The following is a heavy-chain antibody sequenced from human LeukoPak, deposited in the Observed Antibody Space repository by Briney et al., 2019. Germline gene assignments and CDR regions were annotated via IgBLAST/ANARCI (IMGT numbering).Heavy chain of an antibody. CDR1: GFTFSSYD. J-gene: IGHJ4*02. CDR2: ISSGGGGI. D-gene: IGHD4-17*01. Sequence: GGSLRLSCAASGFTFSSYDMNWVRQAPGKGLEWVSYISSGGGGIFYAGSVKGRFTISRDNAKNSLHLQMNSLRAEDTAVYYCARDGASHPSIYYFDYWGQGTLVTVSS. CDR3: ARDGASHPSIYYFDY. V-gene: IGHV3-48*03.